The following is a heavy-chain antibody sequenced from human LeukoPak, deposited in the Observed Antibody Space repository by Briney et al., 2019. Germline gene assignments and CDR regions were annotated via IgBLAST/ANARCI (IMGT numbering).Heavy chain of an antibody. CDR3: AREVCGDDCWLFDH. J-gene: IGHJ4*02. CDR1: GFTFCSDS. V-gene: IGHV3-21*01. Sequence: GGSLRLSCAASGFTFCSDSMNWVRQAPGKGLEWVSSITSGSSYIYYADSVKGRFTISRDNAKSSLFLQMNSLRAEDTAVYYCAREVCGDDCWLFDHWGQGTLVTVSS. D-gene: IGHD2-21*02. CDR2: ITSGSSYI.